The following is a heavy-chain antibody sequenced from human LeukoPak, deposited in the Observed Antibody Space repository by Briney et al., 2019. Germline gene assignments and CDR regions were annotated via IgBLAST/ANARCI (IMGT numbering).Heavy chain of an antibody. Sequence: ASETLSLTCAVYGGSFSGYYWSWIRQPPGKGLEWIGEINHSGSTNYNPSLKSRVTISVDTSKNQFSLKLSSVTAADTAVYYCARGEDAFGAFDIWGQGTMVTVSS. CDR3: ARGEDAFGAFDI. CDR1: GGSFSGYY. V-gene: IGHV4-34*01. J-gene: IGHJ3*02. D-gene: IGHD3-10*01. CDR2: INHSGST.